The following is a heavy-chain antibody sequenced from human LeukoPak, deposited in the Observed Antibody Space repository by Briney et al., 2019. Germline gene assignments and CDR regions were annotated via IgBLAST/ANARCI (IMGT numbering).Heavy chain of an antibody. D-gene: IGHD6-13*01. J-gene: IGHJ5*02. CDR3: ATATHSSSWYSVNWFDP. V-gene: IGHV1-24*01. CDR2: FDPEDGET. CDR1: GYTLTELS. Sequence: ASVKVSCKVSGYTLTELSMHWVRQAPGKGLEWMGGFDPEDGETIYAQKFQGRVTMTENTSTDTAYMELSSLRSEDTAVYYCATATHSSSWYSVNWFDPWGQGTLVTVSS.